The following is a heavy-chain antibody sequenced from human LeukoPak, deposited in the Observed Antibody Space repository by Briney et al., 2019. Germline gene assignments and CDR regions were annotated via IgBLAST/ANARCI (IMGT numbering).Heavy chain of an antibody. V-gene: IGHV3-9*03. D-gene: IGHD6-19*01. J-gene: IGHJ4*02. CDR2: ISWNSGSI. CDR3: AKGGYSSGWFDY. CDR1: GFTFSSYA. Sequence: GGSLRLSCAASGFTFSSYAMHWVRQAPGKGLEWVSGISWNSGSIGYADSVKGRFTISRDNAKNSLYLQMNSLRAEDMALYYCAKGGYSSGWFDYWGQGTLVTVSS.